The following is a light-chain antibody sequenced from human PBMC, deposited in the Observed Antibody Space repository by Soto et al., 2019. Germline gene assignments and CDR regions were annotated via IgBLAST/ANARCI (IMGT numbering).Light chain of an antibody. V-gene: IGKV2-28*01. J-gene: IGKJ4*01. CDR2: LGS. CDR3: MQALQTPRLT. Sequence: DTVMTQSPLSLPVTPGEPASISCRSSQSLLHSNGYNYLDWYLQKPGQSPQLLIYLGSHRASGVPDRFSGSGSGTDFTLKISRVEAEDVGVYYCMQALQTPRLTFGGGTKVEIK. CDR1: QSLLHSNGYNY.